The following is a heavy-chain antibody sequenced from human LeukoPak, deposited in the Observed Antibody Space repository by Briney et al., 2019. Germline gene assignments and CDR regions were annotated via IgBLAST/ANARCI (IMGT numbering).Heavy chain of an antibody. CDR3: ARDGSIRGYYYGMDV. J-gene: IGHJ6*02. Sequence: PSETLSLTCTVSGGSISSYYWSWIRQPPGKGLEWIGYIYYSGSTHYNPSLKSRVTISVDTSKNQFSLKLNSVTAADTAVYYCARDGSIRGYYYGMDVWGQGTTVTVSS. CDR1: GGSISSYY. V-gene: IGHV4-59*12. CDR2: IYYSGST. D-gene: IGHD1-26*01.